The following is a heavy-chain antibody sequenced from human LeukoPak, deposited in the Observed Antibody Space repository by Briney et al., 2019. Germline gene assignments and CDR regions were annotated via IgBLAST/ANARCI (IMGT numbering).Heavy chain of an antibody. Sequence: PGGSLRLSCAASGFTFSSYAMSWVRQAPGKGLEWVSAISGSGGSTYYADSVKGRFTISRDNSKGTLSLQMNSLRAEDTAIYYCATYRQVLLPFESWGQGTLVTVSS. V-gene: IGHV3-23*01. D-gene: IGHD2-8*02. CDR3: ATYRQVLLPFES. CDR1: GFTFSSYA. CDR2: ISGSGGST. J-gene: IGHJ4*02.